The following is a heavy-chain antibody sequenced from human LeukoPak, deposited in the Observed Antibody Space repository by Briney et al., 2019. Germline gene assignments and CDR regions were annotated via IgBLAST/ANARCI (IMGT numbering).Heavy chain of an antibody. Sequence: ASVKVSCKVSGYTLTELSMHWVRQAPGKGLEWMGGFDPEDGETIYAQKFQGRVTMTEDTSTVTAFMELSSLRSEDTAVYYCATRGSVLQNYYYYYYMDVWGKGTTVTVSS. J-gene: IGHJ6*03. V-gene: IGHV1-24*01. CDR1: GYTLTELS. D-gene: IGHD4-11*01. CDR3: ATRGSVLQNYYYYYYMDV. CDR2: FDPEDGET.